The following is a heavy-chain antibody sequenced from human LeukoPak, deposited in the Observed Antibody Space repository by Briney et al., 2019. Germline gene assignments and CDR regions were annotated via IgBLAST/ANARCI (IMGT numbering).Heavy chain of an antibody. J-gene: IGHJ4*02. CDR1: GFTLRSYS. CDR3: ARLRWSTDSSGYYYFCDY. D-gene: IGHD3-22*01. CDR2: INTVGSYI. Sequence: GGSLRLSCAASGFTLRSYSFNWVRQAPGKGLEWVSSINTVGSYIYYADSVKGRFTISRDNAENSVYLQMNSLRVEDTAVYYCARLRWSTDSSGYYYFCDYWGQGTLVTVSS. V-gene: IGHV3-21*01.